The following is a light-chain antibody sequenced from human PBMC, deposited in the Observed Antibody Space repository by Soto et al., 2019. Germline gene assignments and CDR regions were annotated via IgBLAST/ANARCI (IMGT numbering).Light chain of an antibody. Sequence: QSVLTQPPSVSGAPGQRVTISCTGSSSTIGAGYDVHWYQQLPGTAPKLLIYGNSNRPSGVPDRFSGSKSGTSASLAITGLQAEDEADYYCQSYDTGLRTVFGGGTQLTVL. CDR2: GNS. CDR3: QSYDTGLRTV. CDR1: SSTIGAGYD. V-gene: IGLV1-40*01. J-gene: IGLJ7*01.